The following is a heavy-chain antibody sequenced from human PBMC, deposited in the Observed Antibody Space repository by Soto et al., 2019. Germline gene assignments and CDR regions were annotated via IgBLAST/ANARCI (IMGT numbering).Heavy chain of an antibody. CDR3: VRVVAIPGYPDN. V-gene: IGHV1-69*12. D-gene: IGHD5-12*01. Sequence: QVQLVQSGAEVRQPASSVEVSCKTSGGTFSSYAISWVRQAPGQGLEWMGGIVPIVDTSTYAQKFQGRVTITADESTSTAYMELSSLRSDDTAIYYCVRVVAIPGYPDNWGQGTLVTVSS. J-gene: IGHJ4*02. CDR2: IVPIVDTS. CDR1: GGTFSSYA.